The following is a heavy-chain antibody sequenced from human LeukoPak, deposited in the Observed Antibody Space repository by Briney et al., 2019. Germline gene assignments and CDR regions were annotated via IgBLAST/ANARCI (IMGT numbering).Heavy chain of an antibody. J-gene: IGHJ6*03. CDR3: SRDFGEPTGYYMDV. D-gene: IGHD3-3*01. Sequence: GASVKVSCKASGYTFTGYYMHWVRQAPGQGLEWMGWINPNSGDTNYAQKFQGRVTMTRDTSISTAYMELSSPRSDDTAVYYCSRDFGEPTGYYMDVWGKGTTVTVSS. V-gene: IGHV1-2*02. CDR1: GYTFTGYY. CDR2: INPNSGDT.